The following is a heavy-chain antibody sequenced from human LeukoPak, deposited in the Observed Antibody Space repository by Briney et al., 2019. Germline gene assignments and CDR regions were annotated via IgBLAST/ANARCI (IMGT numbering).Heavy chain of an antibody. V-gene: IGHV3-23*01. CDR1: GFTFSSYA. J-gene: IGHJ4*02. CDR2: ISGSGGTT. CDR3: AKDIEAVPGAASYFDY. Sequence: PGGSLRLSCAASGFTFSSYAMTWVRQAPWKVLEWVSGISGSGGTTYYADSVKGRFTISRDNSKNTLYLQMNSLRAEDTAEYYCAKDIEAVPGAASYFDYWGQGTAVTVSP. D-gene: IGHD2-2*01.